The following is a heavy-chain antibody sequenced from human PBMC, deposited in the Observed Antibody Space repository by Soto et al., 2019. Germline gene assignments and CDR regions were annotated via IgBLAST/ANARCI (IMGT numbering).Heavy chain of an antibody. V-gene: IGHV1-69*13. Sequence: ASVKVSCKASGGTFSSYAISWVRQAPGQGLEWMGGIIPIFGTASYAQKFQGRVTITADESTSTAYMELSSLRSEDTAVYYCAGRRGYCTNGVCYTDSGSYYYYYGMDVWGQGTTVTVSS. J-gene: IGHJ6*02. CDR3: AGRRGYCTNGVCYTDSGSYYYYYGMDV. CDR1: GGTFSSYA. D-gene: IGHD2-8*01. CDR2: IIPIFGTA.